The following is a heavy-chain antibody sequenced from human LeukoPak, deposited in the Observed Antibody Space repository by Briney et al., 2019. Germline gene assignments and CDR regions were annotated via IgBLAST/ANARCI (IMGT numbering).Heavy chain of an antibody. Sequence: PSETLSLTCTVSGGSISSYYWSWIRQPPGKGLEWIGYIYYSGSTNYNPSLKSRVTISVDTSKNQFSLKLSSVTAADTAVYYCARTIFGVVIRYFDYWGQGTLVTVSS. D-gene: IGHD3-3*01. CDR2: IYYSGST. J-gene: IGHJ4*02. CDR3: ARTIFGVVIRYFDY. CDR1: GGSISSYY. V-gene: IGHV4-59*01.